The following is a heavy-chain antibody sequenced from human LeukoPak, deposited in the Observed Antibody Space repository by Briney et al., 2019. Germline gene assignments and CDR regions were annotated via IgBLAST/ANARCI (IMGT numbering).Heavy chain of an antibody. V-gene: IGHV3-7*04. CDR2: IKEDGSDI. Sequence: GGSLRLSCAASGFTFNSNAMTWVRQAPGRGLEWVARIKEDGSDIHYVDSVKGRLTISRDNARNSVYLQMNSMRAEDAAVYYCAREWLYLDYWGQGTLVTVSS. CDR1: GFTFNSNA. D-gene: IGHD2-15*01. CDR3: AREWLYLDY. J-gene: IGHJ4*02.